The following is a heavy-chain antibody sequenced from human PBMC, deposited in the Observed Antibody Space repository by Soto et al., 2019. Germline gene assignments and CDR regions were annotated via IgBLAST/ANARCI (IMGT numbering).Heavy chain of an antibody. D-gene: IGHD3-22*01. J-gene: IGHJ4*02. V-gene: IGHV4-39*01. CDR3: ARSYDSSGYYSTFDY. CDR1: GGSISSSSYY. CDR2: IYYSGST. Sequence: SETLSLTCTVSGGSISSSSYYWGWIRQPPGKGLEWIGSIYYSGSTYYNPSLKSRVTISVDTSKNQFSLKLSSVTAADTAVYYCARSYDSSGYYSTFDYWGQGTLVTVSS.